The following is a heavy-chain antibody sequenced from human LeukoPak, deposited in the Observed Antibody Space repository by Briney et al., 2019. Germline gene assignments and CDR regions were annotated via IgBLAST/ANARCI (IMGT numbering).Heavy chain of an antibody. J-gene: IGHJ5*02. V-gene: IGHV4-59*01. D-gene: IGHD5-18*01. CDR2: IYYSGST. CDR3: ARDVTLGGWFDP. CDR1: GGSISIYY. Sequence: PSETLSLTCTVSGGSISIYYWSWIRQPPGKGLEWIGYIYYSGSTNYNPSLKSRVTISVDTSKNQFSLKLSSVTAADTAVYYCARDVTLGGWFDPWGQGTLVTVSS.